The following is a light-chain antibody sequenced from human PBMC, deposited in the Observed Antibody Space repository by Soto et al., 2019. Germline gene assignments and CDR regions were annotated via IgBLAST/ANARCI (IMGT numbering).Light chain of an antibody. J-gene: IGKJ2*01. Sequence: EIVLTQSPAALSLSPGESATLSCGASQSVSSTYLAWYQQKPGLAPRLLIYDASSRATGIPDRFSGSGSGTDFTLTISRLEPEDFAVHYCQQDGSSPFTFGQRTKLEIK. CDR2: DAS. CDR1: QSVSSTY. V-gene: IGKV3D-20*01. CDR3: QQDGSSPFT.